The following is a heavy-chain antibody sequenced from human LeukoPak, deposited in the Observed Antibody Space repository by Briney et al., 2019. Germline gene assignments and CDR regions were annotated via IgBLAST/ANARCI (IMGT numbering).Heavy chain of an antibody. CDR3: AIQMTMIVVVPYFDY. CDR1: GFTFQDYY. D-gene: IGHD3-22*01. Sequence: PGGPLRLSCEASGFTFQDYYMSWIRQAPGKGLEWVSFISSNDATKYYADSVRGRFTISRDNAKNSVYLYMNSLREDDTAVYYCAIQMTMIVVVPYFDYWGQGTLVTVSS. CDR2: ISSNDATK. J-gene: IGHJ4*02. V-gene: IGHV3-11*04.